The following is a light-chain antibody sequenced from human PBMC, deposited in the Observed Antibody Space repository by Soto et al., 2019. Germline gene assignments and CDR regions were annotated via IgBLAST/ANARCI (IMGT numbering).Light chain of an antibody. Sequence: QSVLTQSPSASGSPGQSVTISCTGTSSDIGGYNSVSWYQQHPGKAPKVMIYDVTKRPSGVPDRFSGSKSGNTASLTVSALQAEDEADYYCQSYDTSLGVWVFGGGTKVTVL. J-gene: IGLJ3*02. CDR1: SSDIGGYNS. CDR3: QSYDTSLGVWV. V-gene: IGLV2-8*01. CDR2: DVT.